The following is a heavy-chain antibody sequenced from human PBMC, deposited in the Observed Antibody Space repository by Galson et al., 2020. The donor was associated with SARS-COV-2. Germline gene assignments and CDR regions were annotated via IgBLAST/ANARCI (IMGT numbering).Heavy chain of an antibody. V-gene: IGHV3-48*04. D-gene: IGHD1-1*01. CDR3: VTERLEY. CDR1: GFTFSSYN. J-gene: IGHJ4*02. Sequence: GESLKISCAASGFTFSSYNMNWVRQTPVKGLELVAYIRSSSGTIYYADSVKGRFTISRDNAKSSLYLQLSSLRVEDTAVYYCVTERLEYWGQGTLVTVSS. CDR2: IRSSSGTI.